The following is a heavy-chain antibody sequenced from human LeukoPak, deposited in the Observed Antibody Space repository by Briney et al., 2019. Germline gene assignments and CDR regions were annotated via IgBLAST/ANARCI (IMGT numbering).Heavy chain of an antibody. D-gene: IGHD3-3*01. Sequence: ASVKVSCKASGGTFSRYAISWVRQAPGQGLEWMGWINPNSGGTNYAQKFQGRVTMTRDTSISTAYVELSRLRSDDTAVYYCARDRYDFWSGYSTKNWFDPWGQGTLVTVSS. CDR1: GGTFSRYA. CDR3: ARDRYDFWSGYSTKNWFDP. J-gene: IGHJ5*02. CDR2: INPNSGGT. V-gene: IGHV1-2*02.